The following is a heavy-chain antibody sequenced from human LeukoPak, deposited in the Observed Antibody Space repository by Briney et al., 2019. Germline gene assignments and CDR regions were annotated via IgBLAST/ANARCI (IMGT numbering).Heavy chain of an antibody. Sequence: ASVKVSCKASGYTFTSYGISWVRQAPGQGLEWVGWVSACNGNTNYAQKLQGRVTMTTDTSTSTAYMELRSLRSDDTAVYHCARNYYDSSGPDAPNDYWGQGTLVTVSS. D-gene: IGHD3-22*01. CDR2: VSACNGNT. CDR1: GYTFTSYG. CDR3: ARNYYDSSGPDAPNDY. V-gene: IGHV1-18*01. J-gene: IGHJ4*02.